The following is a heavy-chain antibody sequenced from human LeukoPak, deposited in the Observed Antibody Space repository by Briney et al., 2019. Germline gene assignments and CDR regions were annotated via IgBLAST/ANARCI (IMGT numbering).Heavy chain of an antibody. CDR1: GFTFSHYW. D-gene: IGHD6-25*01. Sequence: GGSLRLSCAASGFTFSHYWMSWVRQAPGKGLERVANIDQDGSEKYYVDSVKGRFTISRDIAKNSLYLQMNSLRAEDTAVYYCARVAAAGFDYWGQGTLVTVSS. V-gene: IGHV3-7*01. J-gene: IGHJ4*02. CDR2: IDQDGSEK. CDR3: ARVAAAGFDY.